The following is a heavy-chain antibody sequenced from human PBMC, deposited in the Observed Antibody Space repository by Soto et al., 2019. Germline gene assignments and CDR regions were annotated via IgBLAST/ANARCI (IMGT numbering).Heavy chain of an antibody. Sequence: EVQLLESGGGLVQPGGSLRLSCAASKFTFSSSAMCWVRQAPGKGLEWVSLISVSGDTTYYADAVKGRFTISRDNSKNKLYLNMNSLRAKDTVVYYCVRLVASGWFLDNWGQGTLVTVSS. CDR3: VRLVASGWFLDN. J-gene: IGHJ4*02. D-gene: IGHD6-19*01. V-gene: IGHV3-23*01. CDR1: KFTFSSSA. CDR2: ISVSGDTT.